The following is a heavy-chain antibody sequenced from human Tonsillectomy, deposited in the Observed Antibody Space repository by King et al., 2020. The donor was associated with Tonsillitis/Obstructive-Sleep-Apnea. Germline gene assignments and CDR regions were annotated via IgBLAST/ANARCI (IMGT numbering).Heavy chain of an antibody. J-gene: IGHJ4*02. CDR3: ARGGVVRFLEWLVQGTGFDY. Sequence: VQLQQWGAGLLKPSETLSLTCAVYGGSFSGYYWSWIRQPPGKGLEWIGEINHSGSTNYNPSLKSRVTISVDTSKNQFSLKLSSVTAADTAVYYCARGGVVRFLEWLVQGTGFDYWGQGTLVTVSS. D-gene: IGHD3-3*01. V-gene: IGHV4-34*01. CDR1: GGSFSGYY. CDR2: INHSGST.